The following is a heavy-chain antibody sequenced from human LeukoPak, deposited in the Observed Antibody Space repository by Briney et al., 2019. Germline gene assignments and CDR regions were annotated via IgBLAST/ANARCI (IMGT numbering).Heavy chain of an antibody. J-gene: IGHJ4*02. CDR1: GFTFGDYY. Sequence: PGGSLRLSCAASGFTFGDYYMTWIRLAPGKGLEWVSYISSSGSTTNYADSAKGRFTISRDNAKNSLNLQMNSLRAEDTAVYYCARDMGYGTGSPYYFDYWGQGTLVTVSS. D-gene: IGHD3-10*01. V-gene: IGHV3-11*01. CDR3: ARDMGYGTGSPYYFDY. CDR2: ISSSGSTT.